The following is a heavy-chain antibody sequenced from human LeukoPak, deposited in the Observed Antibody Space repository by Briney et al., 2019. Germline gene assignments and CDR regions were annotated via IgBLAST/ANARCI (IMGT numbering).Heavy chain of an antibody. CDR1: GFTFSSYW. Sequence: GGSLRLSCAASGFTFSSYWMHWVRQAPGKGLVWVSRIKSDGSSTSYADSVKGRFTISRDNAKNTLYLQMNSLRAEDTAVYYSARDLNWDLFDYWGQGTLVTVSS. V-gene: IGHV3-74*01. CDR2: IKSDGSST. J-gene: IGHJ4*02. CDR3: ARDLNWDLFDY. D-gene: IGHD1-1*01.